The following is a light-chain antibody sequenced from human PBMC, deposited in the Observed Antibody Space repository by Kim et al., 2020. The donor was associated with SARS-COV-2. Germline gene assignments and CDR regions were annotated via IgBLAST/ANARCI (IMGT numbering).Light chain of an antibody. CDR1: SSDVGSYNL. Sequence: GQSITNSCTGTSSDVGSYNLVSWYQQCPGKAPKLMIYDASKRPSGVSNRFSGSKSGDTASLTISGLQAEDEADYYCCSYAGSSTYVFGTGTKVTVL. J-gene: IGLJ1*01. CDR2: DAS. CDR3: CSYAGSSTYV. V-gene: IGLV2-23*01.